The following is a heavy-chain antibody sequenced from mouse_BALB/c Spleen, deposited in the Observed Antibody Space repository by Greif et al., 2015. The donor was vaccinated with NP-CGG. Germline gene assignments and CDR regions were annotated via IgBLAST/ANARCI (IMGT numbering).Heavy chain of an antibody. D-gene: IGHD2-4*01. CDR3: ARYDYDYYAMDY. J-gene: IGHJ4*01. CDR2: IYPEDGDT. V-gene: IGHV1-80*01. CDR1: GYAFSSYW. Sequence: QVQLKESGAELVRPGSSGKISCKASGYAFSSYWMNWVKQRPGQGLEWIGQIYPEDGDTNYNGKFKGKATLTADKSSSTAYMQLSSLTSEDSAVYFCARYDYDYYAMDYWGQGTSVTVSS.